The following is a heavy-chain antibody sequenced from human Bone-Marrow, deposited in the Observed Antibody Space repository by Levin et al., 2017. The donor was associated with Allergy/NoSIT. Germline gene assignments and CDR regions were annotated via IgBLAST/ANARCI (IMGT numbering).Heavy chain of an antibody. D-gene: IGHD4-17*01. CDR3: AREGVTSVTTQGFDC. Sequence: ASVKVSCKTSNYTFIDYDIHWVRQAPGQGLEWLGWISPYNGDKNYAQKFQGRVTMTTDTSTSTAYMELRSLISDDTAVYYCAREGVTSVTTQGFDCWGQGTGVTVSS. J-gene: IGHJ4*02. CDR1: NYTFIDYD. CDR2: ISPYNGDK. V-gene: IGHV1-18*01.